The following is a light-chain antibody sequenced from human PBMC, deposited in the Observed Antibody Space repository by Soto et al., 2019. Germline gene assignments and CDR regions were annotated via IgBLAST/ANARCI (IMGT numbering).Light chain of an antibody. V-gene: IGKV3-20*01. J-gene: IGKJ1*01. CDR1: QSVSSSY. Sequence: VLTQSPCTLSLSPGERATLSCRASQSVSSSYLAWYQQKPGQAPRLLIYGASSRATGIPDRFSGSGSATDFTLTISRLEPEDFAVYYCQQYAASPRTFGQGTKVDIK. CDR2: GAS. CDR3: QQYAASPRT.